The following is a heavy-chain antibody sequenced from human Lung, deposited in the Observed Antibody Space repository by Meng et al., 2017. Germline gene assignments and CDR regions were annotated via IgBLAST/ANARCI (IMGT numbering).Heavy chain of an antibody. D-gene: IGHD4-11*01. CDR2: INHSGST. CDR3: ARGPTTMAHDFDY. V-gene: IGHV4-34*01. J-gene: IGHJ4*02. Sequence: VQLQESGPGLVKPSGTRPLTGVVSGGSFSDYHWSWIRQPPGKGLEWIGEINHSGSTNYNPSLESRATISVDTSQNNLSLKLSSVTAADSAVYYCARGPTTMAHDFDYWGQGTLVTVSS. CDR1: GGSFSDYH.